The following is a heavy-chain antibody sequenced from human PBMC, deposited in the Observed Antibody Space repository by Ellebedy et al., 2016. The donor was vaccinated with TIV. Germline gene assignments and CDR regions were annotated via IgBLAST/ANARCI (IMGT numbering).Heavy chain of an antibody. CDR2: IYYSGST. CDR1: GGSISNYY. J-gene: IGHJ6*03. D-gene: IGHD3-10*01. CDR3: ARLGFEDPYYYMDV. Sequence: GSLRLSCTVSGGSISNYYWSWIRQPPGKGLEWIGYIYYSGSTNYNPSLKSRVTISVDTSKNQFSLRLRYVTAADTAVYYCARLGFEDPYYYMDVWGKGTTVTVSS. V-gene: IGHV4-59*01.